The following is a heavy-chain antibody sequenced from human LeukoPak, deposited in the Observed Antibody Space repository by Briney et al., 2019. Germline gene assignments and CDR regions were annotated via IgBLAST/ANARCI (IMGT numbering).Heavy chain of an antibody. CDR1: GIPFSDFY. D-gene: IGHD3-10*02. CDR3: ARVYNYVFDY. CDR2: ISSSSSYT. J-gene: IGHJ4*02. V-gene: IGHV3-11*05. Sequence: KPGGSLGLSCVVAGIPFSDFYMNWIRQAPGKGLEWISYISSSSSYTDYAESVKGRFTISRDNAKSALYLQMNSLRAEDTAVYYCARVYNYVFDYWGQGTLVTVSS.